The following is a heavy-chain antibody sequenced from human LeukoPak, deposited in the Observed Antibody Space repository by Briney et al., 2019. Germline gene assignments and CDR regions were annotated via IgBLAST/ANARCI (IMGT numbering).Heavy chain of an antibody. CDR2: ISMSGSVI. CDR1: GFTFSDYE. CDR3: ARDGGRTASGFRPHYFDY. V-gene: IGHV3-48*03. J-gene: IGHJ4*02. Sequence: GESLRLSCAASGFTFSDYEMNWVRQAPGKGLEWVSYISMSGSVIHYADSVKGRFTISRDNAKNSLYLQMNSLRAVDTAVYYCARDGGRTASGFRPHYFDYWGQGALVIVSS. D-gene: IGHD3-16*01.